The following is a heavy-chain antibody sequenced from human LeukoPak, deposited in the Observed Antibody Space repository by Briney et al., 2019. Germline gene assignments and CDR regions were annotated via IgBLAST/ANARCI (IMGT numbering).Heavy chain of an antibody. J-gene: IGHJ3*01. D-gene: IGHD2/OR15-2a*01. CDR3: ASFGAFDV. CDR2: TYYSENT. Sequence: SETLSLTCTVSGGSVKSGDHYWTWIRQHPGKGLEWIGYTYYSENTYYNPSLKSRVTISVDTSKNQFSLTLNSVSAADTAVYYCASFGAFDVWGQGTMVTVSS. CDR1: GGSVKSGDHY. V-gene: IGHV4-31*03.